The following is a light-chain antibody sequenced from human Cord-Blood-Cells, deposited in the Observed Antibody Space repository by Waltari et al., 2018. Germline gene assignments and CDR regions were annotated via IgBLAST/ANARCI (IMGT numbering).Light chain of an antibody. CDR3: QHDYSTPRT. J-gene: IGKJ1*01. CDR2: WAS. V-gene: IGKV4-1*01. CDR1: QSVLYSSNNKNY. Sequence: DIVMTQSPDSLAVSLGERATINCKSSQSVLYSSNNKNYLAWYQPKPRQPPKLLIYWASTRQSGVPERFSFSGSGTDLTLTIGSLQAEDVAVYYRQHDYSTPRTFGQGTKVEIK.